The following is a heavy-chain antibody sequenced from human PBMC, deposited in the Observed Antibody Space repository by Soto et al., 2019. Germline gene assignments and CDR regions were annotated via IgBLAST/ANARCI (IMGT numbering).Heavy chain of an antibody. Sequence: QVQLVESGGGVVQPGRSLRLSCAASGFSFSSYGMHWVRQAPGKGLEWVAVIWYDGSNKYYADSVKGRFTISRDNSKNTLYLQMNSLRAEDTAVYYCASDIEQWLVEGFDYWGQGTLVTVSS. V-gene: IGHV3-33*01. D-gene: IGHD6-19*01. CDR2: IWYDGSNK. CDR1: GFSFSSYG. J-gene: IGHJ4*02. CDR3: ASDIEQWLVEGFDY.